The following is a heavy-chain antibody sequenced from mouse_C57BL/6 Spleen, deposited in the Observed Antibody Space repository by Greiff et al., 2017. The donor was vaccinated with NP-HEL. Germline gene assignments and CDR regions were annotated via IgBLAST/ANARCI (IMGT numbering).Heavy chain of an antibody. J-gene: IGHJ2*01. Sequence: VQLQQSGPELVKPGASVKIPCKASGYTFTDYNMDWVKQSHGKSLEWIGDINPNNGGTIYNQKFKGKATLTVDKSSSTAYMELRSLTSEDTAVYYCARSRIYYYGSSYYFDYWGQGTTLTVSS. CDR2: INPNNGGT. CDR3: ARSRIYYYGSSYYFDY. V-gene: IGHV1-18*01. CDR1: GYTFTDYN. D-gene: IGHD1-1*01.